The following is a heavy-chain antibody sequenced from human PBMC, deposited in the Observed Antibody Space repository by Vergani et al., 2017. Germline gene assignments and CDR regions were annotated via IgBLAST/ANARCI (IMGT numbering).Heavy chain of an antibody. V-gene: IGHV3-43*01. CDR2: ISWDGGST. Sequence: VQLVESGGGVVQPGGSLRLSCAASGFTFDDYTMHWVRQAPGKGLEWVSLISWDGGSTYYADSVKGRFTISRDNSKNSLYLQMNSLRTDDTALYYCAKDRDRIELDYWGQGTLVTVSS. D-gene: IGHD3-16*02. J-gene: IGHJ4*02. CDR1: GFTFDDYT. CDR3: AKDRDRIELDY.